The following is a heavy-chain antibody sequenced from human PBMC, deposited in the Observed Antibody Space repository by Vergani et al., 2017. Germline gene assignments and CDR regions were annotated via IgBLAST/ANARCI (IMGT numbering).Heavy chain of an antibody. Sequence: DVHLAESGGGFFQPGGSLRLSCSASGFSFNSYWMHWVRPVPGKGLLWVSRIKSDGSITAYADSVKGRFTISRDNAQNTLYLQMNSLWVEDTGVYYCAIAGAAYCRGASCYDFYEYWGQETLATIAS. CDR3: AIAGAAYCRGASCYDFYEY. J-gene: IGHJ4*02. CDR2: IKSDGSIT. CDR1: GFSFNSYW. V-gene: IGHV3-74*03. D-gene: IGHD2-15*01.